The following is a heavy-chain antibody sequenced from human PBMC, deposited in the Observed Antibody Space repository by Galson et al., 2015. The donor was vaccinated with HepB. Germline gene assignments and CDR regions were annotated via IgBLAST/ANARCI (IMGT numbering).Heavy chain of an antibody. V-gene: IGHV4-4*07. J-gene: IGHJ4*02. D-gene: IGHD6-19*01. CDR1: GGSISSYY. CDR3: AREKGAGTNSRYFDS. Sequence: ETLSLTCTVSGGSISSYYWNWIRQPAGKGLEWIGHMYTSGSSNYNPSLKSRVTMSVDTSKNHFFLKLSSVTAADTAVYYCAREKGAGTNSRYFDSWGQGTQVTVSS. CDR2: MYTSGSS.